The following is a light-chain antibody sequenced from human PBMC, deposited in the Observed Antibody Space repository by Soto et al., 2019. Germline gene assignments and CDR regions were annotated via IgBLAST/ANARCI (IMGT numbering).Light chain of an antibody. V-gene: IGKV1-5*03. CDR2: KAS. CDR1: QSINSR. Sequence: DIQMTQSPSTLSASVGDRVTITCRASQSINSRLAWYQQKPGRAPKLLIYKASSLESGVPSRFSGSGSGTEFTLTISSLQPDDFATYYCQQYTSYSTFGQGTKVEIK. CDR3: QQYTSYST. J-gene: IGKJ1*01.